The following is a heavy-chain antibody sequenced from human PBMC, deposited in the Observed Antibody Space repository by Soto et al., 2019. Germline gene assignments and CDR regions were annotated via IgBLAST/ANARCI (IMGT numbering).Heavy chain of an antibody. CDR1: GGSISSGDYS. Sequence: PSETLSLTCAVSGGSISSGDYSWSWIRQPPGKGLEWIGYMFHSGSAYYNPSLKSRVTISVDRSKNQFSLKLTSLTAADTAVYYCARGKRGIRYYGSGTSDWLDPWGQGTLVTVSS. CDR3: ARGKRGIRYYGSGTSDWLDP. CDR2: MFHSGSA. J-gene: IGHJ5*02. D-gene: IGHD3-10*01. V-gene: IGHV4-30-2*01.